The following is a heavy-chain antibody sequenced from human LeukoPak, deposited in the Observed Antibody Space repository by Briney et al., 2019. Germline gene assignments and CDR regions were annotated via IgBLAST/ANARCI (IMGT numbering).Heavy chain of an antibody. CDR3: AKDIAADTAQGDDAFDI. CDR1: GFTFDDYA. CDR2: ISWNSGSI. J-gene: IGHJ3*02. Sequence: PGGSLRLSCAASGFTFDDYAMYWVRHAPGKGLEWVSGISWNSGSIGYADSVKGRFTISRDNAKNSLYLQMNSLRAEDTALYYCAKDIAADTAQGDDAFDIWGQGTMVTVSS. V-gene: IGHV3-9*01. D-gene: IGHD5-18*01.